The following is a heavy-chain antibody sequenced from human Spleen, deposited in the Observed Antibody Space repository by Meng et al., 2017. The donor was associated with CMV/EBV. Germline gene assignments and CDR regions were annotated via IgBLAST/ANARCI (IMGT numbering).Heavy chain of an antibody. CDR2: IWYDGSNK. CDR1: GFTCRSYG. V-gene: IGHV3-33*06. J-gene: IGHJ4*02. D-gene: IGHD6-19*01. Sequence: LSCAVSGFTCRSYGMNWVRQAPGKGLEWVAIIWYDGSNKYYADAVKGRFTISRDNSKNTLYLQMNSLRAEDTALYYCAKDAGGGSEDYWGQGTLVTVSS. CDR3: AKDAGGGSEDY.